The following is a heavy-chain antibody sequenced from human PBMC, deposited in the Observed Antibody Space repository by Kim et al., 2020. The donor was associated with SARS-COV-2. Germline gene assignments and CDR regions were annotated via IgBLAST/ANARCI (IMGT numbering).Heavy chain of an antibody. J-gene: IGHJ4*02. V-gene: IGHV4-30-4*01. CDR2: INYSGDT. Sequence: SETLSLTCTVSGGSITSAGFYWTWIRQPPGKGLEWIGYINYSGDTYYNPSLESRVAISVDTSKRQFSLKLTSVTAADTAIYYCARGTSYYSDSIWGQGTLVTVSS. CDR1: GGSITSAGFY. D-gene: IGHD3-22*01. CDR3: ARGTSYYSDSI.